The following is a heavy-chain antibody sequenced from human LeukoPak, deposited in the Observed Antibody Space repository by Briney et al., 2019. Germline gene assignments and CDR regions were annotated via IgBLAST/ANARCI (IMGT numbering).Heavy chain of an antibody. CDR1: GVSFSGYY. CDR2: INHSGST. V-gene: IGHV4-34*01. J-gene: IGHJ4*02. CDR3: ARTRCSGGSCYSKN. Sequence: SETLSLTCAVYGVSFSGYYWSWIRQPPGKGLEWIGEINHSGSTSYNPSLKSRVTISVDTSKNQFSLKLSSVTAADTAVYYCARTRCSGGSCYSKNWGQGTLVTVSS. D-gene: IGHD2-15*01.